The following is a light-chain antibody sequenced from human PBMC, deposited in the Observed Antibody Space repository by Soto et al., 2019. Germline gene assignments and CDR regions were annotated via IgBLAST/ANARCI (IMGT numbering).Light chain of an antibody. CDR1: QDISNY. CDR3: QQYYSYPALT. V-gene: IGKV1-16*01. CDR2: AAS. J-gene: IGKJ4*01. Sequence: DIQMTQSPSSLSASVGDRVTITCQASQDISNYLNWYQQKPGKAPKLLIYAASSLQSGVPSRFSGSGSGTDFTLTISCLQSEDFATYYCQQYYSYPALTFGGGTKVDI.